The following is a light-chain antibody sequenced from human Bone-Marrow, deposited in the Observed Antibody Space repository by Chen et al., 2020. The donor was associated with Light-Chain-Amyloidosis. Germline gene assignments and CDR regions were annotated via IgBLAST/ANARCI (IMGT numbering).Light chain of an antibody. Sequence: SYELTQPPSVSASPGQKGRVTGSGDDLPTKYAYWYQQKPGQAPVLVIHRDTERPSGISERFSGSSSGTTATLTISGVQAEDEADYHCQSADSSGTYEVIFGGGTKLTVL. V-gene: IGLV3-25*03. J-gene: IGLJ2*01. CDR1: DLPTKY. CDR3: QSADSSGTYEVI. CDR2: RDT.